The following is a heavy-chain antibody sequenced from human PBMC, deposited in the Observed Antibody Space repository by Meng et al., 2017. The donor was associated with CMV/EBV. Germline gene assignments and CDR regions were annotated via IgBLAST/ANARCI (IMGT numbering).Heavy chain of an antibody. CDR1: GGSFSGYY. Sequence: SETLSLTCAVYGGSFSGYYWSWIRQPPGKGLEWIGEINHSGSTNYNPSLKSRVTISVDTSKNQSSLKLSSVTAADTAVYYCARDRKRVLELDYWGQGTLVTVSS. J-gene: IGHJ4*02. CDR2: INHSGST. D-gene: IGHD3-3*01. V-gene: IGHV4-34*01. CDR3: ARDRKRVLELDY.